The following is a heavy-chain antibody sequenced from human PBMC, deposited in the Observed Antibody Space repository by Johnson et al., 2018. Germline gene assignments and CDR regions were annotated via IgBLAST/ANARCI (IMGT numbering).Heavy chain of an antibody. CDR1: GFTFSNAW. CDR3: ARGPYYDCWSGSRAHYYCYMDV. V-gene: IGHV3-15*05. D-gene: IGHD3-3*01. J-gene: IGHJ6*03. Sequence: VQLVQSGGGLVKPGGSLILSCAASGFTFSNAWMSWVRQAPGKGLEWVGRIKSKTDGGTTDYAAPVKGRFTISRDDSKSTLYLQMNSLRAEDTAVYYCARGPYYDCWSGSRAHYYCYMDVWGKGTTVTVSS. CDR2: IKSKTDGGTT.